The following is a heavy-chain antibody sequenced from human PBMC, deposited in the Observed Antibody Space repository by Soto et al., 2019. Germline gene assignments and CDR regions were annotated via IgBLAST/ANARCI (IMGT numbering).Heavy chain of an antibody. CDR2: ISAYNGNT. CDR1: GYTFTSYG. Sequence: ASVKVSCKASGYTFTSYGISWVRQAPGQGLEWMGWISAYNGNTNYAQKLQGRVTMTTDTSTSTAYMELRSLRSDDTAVYYCARAGRGCSSTSCWLAAQYYFDYWGQGTLVTVSS. D-gene: IGHD2-2*01. CDR3: ARAGRGCSSTSCWLAAQYYFDY. J-gene: IGHJ4*02. V-gene: IGHV1-18*01.